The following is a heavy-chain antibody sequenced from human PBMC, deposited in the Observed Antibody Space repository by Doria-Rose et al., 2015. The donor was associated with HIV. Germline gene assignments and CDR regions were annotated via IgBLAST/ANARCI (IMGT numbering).Heavy chain of an antibody. V-gene: IGHV2-26*01. Sequence: QESGPVLVKPTETLTLTCTVSGVSLSSPGMGVSWIRQPPGKALEWLANMFSDDDRSYTTSLKSRLTISRGTSIRQVVLTMTDMDPVDTATYYCARIKSSRWYHKYYFDFWGQGTLVIVSA. D-gene: IGHD6-13*01. J-gene: IGHJ4*02. CDR1: GVSLSSPGMG. CDR2: MFSDDDR. CDR3: ARIKSSRWYHKYYFDF.